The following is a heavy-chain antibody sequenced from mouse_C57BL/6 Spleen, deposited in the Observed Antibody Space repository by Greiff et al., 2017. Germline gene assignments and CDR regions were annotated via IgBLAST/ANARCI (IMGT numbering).Heavy chain of an antibody. CDR3: AREGAYYGSSWFAY. J-gene: IGHJ3*01. Sequence: ESGPGLVKPSQSLSLTCSVTGYSITSGYYWYWIRQFPGNKLEWMGYISYDGSNNYNPSLKNRISITRDTSKNQFFLKLNSVTTEDTATYYCAREGAYYGSSWFAYWGQGTLVTVSA. V-gene: IGHV3-6*01. CDR2: ISYDGSN. CDR1: GYSITSGYY. D-gene: IGHD1-1*01.